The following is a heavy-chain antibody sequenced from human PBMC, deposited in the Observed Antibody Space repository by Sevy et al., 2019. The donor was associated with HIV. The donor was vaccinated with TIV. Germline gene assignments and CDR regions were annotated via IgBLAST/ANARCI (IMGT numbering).Heavy chain of an antibody. Sequence: GGSLRLSCAASGFTFSSYGMHWVRQAPGKGLEWVAVISYDGSNKYYADSVKGRFTISRDNSKNTLYLQMNSLRAEDTAVYYCAKGYRSYTVVTKSGYFDYWGQGTLVTVSS. J-gene: IGHJ4*02. CDR3: AKGYRSYTVVTKSGYFDY. D-gene: IGHD2-21*02. CDR1: GFTFSSYG. V-gene: IGHV3-30*18. CDR2: ISYDGSNK.